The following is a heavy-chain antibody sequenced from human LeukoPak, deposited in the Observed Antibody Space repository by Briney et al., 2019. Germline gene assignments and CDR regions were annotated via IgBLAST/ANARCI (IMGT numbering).Heavy chain of an antibody. V-gene: IGHV3-23*01. CDR3: AKGFRGSGSYYKIHYYYYYYMDV. J-gene: IGHJ6*03. D-gene: IGHD3-10*01. Sequence: QPGGSLRLSCAASGFTFSSYAMSWVRQAPGKGLEWVSAISGSGGSTYYADSVKGRFTISRDNSKNTLYLQMNSLRAEDTAVYYCAKGFRGSGSYYKIHYYYYYYMDVWGKGTTVTVSS. CDR2: ISGSGGST. CDR1: GFTFSSYA.